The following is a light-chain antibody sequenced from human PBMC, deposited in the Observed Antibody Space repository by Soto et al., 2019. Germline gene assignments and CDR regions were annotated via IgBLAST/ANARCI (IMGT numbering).Light chain of an antibody. Sequence: EIVLTQTPGTLSLSPGERATLSCRASPSVTSSHLAWYQQKPGQAPRLLIYGASTRSTGIPDRFSCSGSDTDFSLTIRRLDPEDFAMYYCLLYFSPDRYTFGPGTKVQIK. V-gene: IGKV3-20*01. CDR2: GAS. J-gene: IGKJ2*01. CDR1: PSVTSSH. CDR3: LLYFSPDRYT.